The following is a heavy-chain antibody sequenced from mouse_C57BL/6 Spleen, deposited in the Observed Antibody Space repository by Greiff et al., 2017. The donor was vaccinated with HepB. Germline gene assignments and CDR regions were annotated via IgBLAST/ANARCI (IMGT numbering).Heavy chain of an antibody. V-gene: IGHV5-9-1*02. CDR1: GFTFSSYA. CDR2: ISSGGDYI. D-gene: IGHD1-1*01. Sequence: EVNLVESGEGLVKPGGSLKLSCAASGFTFSSYAMSWVRQTPEKRLEWVAYISSGGDYIYYADTVKGRFTISRDNARNTLYLQMSSLKSEDTAMYYCTRAYGSSFYFDYWGQGTTLTVSS. CDR3: TRAYGSSFYFDY. J-gene: IGHJ2*01.